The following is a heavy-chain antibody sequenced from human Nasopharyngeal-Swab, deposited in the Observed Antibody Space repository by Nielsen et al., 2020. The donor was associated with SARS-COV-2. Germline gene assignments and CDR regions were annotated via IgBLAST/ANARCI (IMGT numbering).Heavy chain of an antibody. D-gene: IGHD2-15*01. CDR1: GESFSGYY. CDR3: ARGARRYCSGGSCWVVKNWFDP. J-gene: IGHJ5*02. Sequence: LRLSCAVYGESFSGYYWSWIRQPPGKGLEWIGEINHSGSTNYNPSLKSRVTISVDTSKNQFSLKLSSVTAADTAVYYCARGARRYCSGGSCWVVKNWFDPWGQGTLVTVSS. V-gene: IGHV4-34*01. CDR2: INHSGST.